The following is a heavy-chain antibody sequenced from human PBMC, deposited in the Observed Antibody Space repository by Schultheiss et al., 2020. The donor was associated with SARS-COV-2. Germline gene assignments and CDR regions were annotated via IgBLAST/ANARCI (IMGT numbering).Heavy chain of an antibody. CDR3: ARARYSSGWYYDY. J-gene: IGHJ4*02. CDR1: GYTFTGYY. V-gene: IGHV1-2*02. CDR2: INPNSGGT. Sequence: ASVKVSCKASGYTFTGYYMHWVRQAPGQGLEWMGWINPNSGGTNYAQKFQGRVTITADESTSTAYMELSSLRSEDTAVYYCARARYSSGWYYDYWGQGTLVTVSS. D-gene: IGHD6-19*01.